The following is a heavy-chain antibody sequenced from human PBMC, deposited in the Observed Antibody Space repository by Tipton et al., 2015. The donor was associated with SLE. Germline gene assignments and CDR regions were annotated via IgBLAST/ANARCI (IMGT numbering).Heavy chain of an antibody. CDR2: IYNSGSG. CDR1: GGSISSHY. D-gene: IGHD3-22*01. CDR3: ARSDYYDSSGYYSYAFDI. J-gene: IGHJ3*02. V-gene: IGHV4-59*11. Sequence: TLSLTCTVSGGSISSHYWSWIRQPPGKGLEWIGYIYNSGSGNYNPSLKSRVTISVDTSKYQFSLKLSSVSAADTAVYYCARSDYYDSSGYYSYAFDIWGQGTMVTVSS.